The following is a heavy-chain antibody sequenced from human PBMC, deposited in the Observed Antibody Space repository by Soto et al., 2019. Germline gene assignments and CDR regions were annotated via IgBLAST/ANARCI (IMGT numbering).Heavy chain of an antibody. D-gene: IGHD3-3*01. CDR1: GYTFTSYY. CDR3: ARVISGYYRFDY. V-gene: IGHV1-46*01. J-gene: IGHJ4*02. CDR2: MKPSGGST. Sequence: GASVKVSCKASGYTFTSYYMHWVRQAPGQGLEGMGIMKPSGGSTSYAQKFQGRVTMTRDTSTSTVYMELSSLRSEDTAVYYCARVISGYYRFDYWGQGTLVTVSS.